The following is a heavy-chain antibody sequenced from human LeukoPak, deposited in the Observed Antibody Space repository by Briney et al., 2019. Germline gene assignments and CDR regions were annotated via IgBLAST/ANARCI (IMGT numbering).Heavy chain of an antibody. CDR1: GGSFSGYY. V-gene: IGHV4-34*01. Sequence: SETLSPTCAVYGGSFSGYYWSWIRQPPGKGLEWIGEINHSGSTNYNPSLKSRVTISVDTSKNQFSLKLSSVTAADTAVYYCARAAIGYCSSTSCYRAYYYYGMDVWGQGTTVTVSS. CDR2: INHSGST. J-gene: IGHJ6*02. CDR3: ARAAIGYCSSTSCYRAYYYYGMDV. D-gene: IGHD2-2*03.